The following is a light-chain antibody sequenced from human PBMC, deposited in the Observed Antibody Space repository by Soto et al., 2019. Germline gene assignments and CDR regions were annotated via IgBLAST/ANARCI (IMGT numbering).Light chain of an antibody. V-gene: IGKV3-20*01. CDR1: HSVSRTY. CDR3: QQFDDSVT. CDR2: GAS. J-gene: IGKJ5*01. Sequence: EIVMTQSPATLSASPGERATLSCRASHSVSRTYLAWYQQKPGQAPRLLMYGASDRATGTPGRFSGSGSGTDFTLTISGLEPEDSAVYYCQQFDDSVTFGQGTRLEIK.